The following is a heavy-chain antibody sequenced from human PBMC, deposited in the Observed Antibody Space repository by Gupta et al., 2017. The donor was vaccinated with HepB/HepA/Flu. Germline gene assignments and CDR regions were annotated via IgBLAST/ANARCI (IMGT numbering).Heavy chain of an antibody. Sequence: EVQLVESGGGLVKPGGSLRLSCAASGFTFSNAWMSWVLQAPGKGLEWVGRIKSKTDGGTTDYAAPVKGRFTISRDDSKNTLYLQMNSLKTEDTAVYYCTTEGSSWYYYYYYMDVWGKGTTVTVSS. D-gene: IGHD6-13*01. V-gene: IGHV3-15*01. CDR1: GFTFSNAW. CDR2: IKSKTDGGTT. CDR3: TTEGSSWYYYYYYMDV. J-gene: IGHJ6*03.